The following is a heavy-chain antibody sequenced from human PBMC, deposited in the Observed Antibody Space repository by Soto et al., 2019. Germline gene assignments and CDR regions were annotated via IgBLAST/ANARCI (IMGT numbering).Heavy chain of an antibody. CDR1: GFTFSSYA. D-gene: IGHD5-18*01. CDR3: ARDPLWGTAMVLWYFDL. Sequence: QVQLVESGGGVVQPGRSLRLSCAASGFTFSSYAMHWVRQAQGKGLEWVAVISYDGSNKYYADSVKGRFTISRDNSKKTLYLQMNSLRAEDTAVYYCARDPLWGTAMVLWYFDLWGRGTLVTVSS. V-gene: IGHV3-30-3*01. CDR2: ISYDGSNK. J-gene: IGHJ2*01.